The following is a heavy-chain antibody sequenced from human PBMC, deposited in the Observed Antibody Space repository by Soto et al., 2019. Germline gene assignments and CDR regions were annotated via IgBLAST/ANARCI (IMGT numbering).Heavy chain of an antibody. Sequence: GGSLRLSCAASGFSFSSYAMSWVRQAPGKGLEWVSAISGSGGSTYYADSVKGRFTISRDNSKNTLYLQMNSLRAEDTAVYYCARGNYYDSGGFYVVFDIWGQGTMVTVSS. CDR3: ARGNYYDSGGFYVVFDI. D-gene: IGHD3-22*01. CDR2: ISGSGGST. V-gene: IGHV3-23*01. J-gene: IGHJ3*02. CDR1: GFSFSSYA.